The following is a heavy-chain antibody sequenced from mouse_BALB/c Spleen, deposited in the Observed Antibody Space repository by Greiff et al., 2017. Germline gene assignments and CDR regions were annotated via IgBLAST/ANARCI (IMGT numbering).Heavy chain of an antibody. Sequence: QPGAELVKPGASVKMSCKASGYTFTSYNMHWVKQTPGQGLEWIGAIYPGNGDTSYNQKFKGKATLTADKSSSTAYMQLSSLTSEDSAVYYCARVGEDYFDYWGQGTTLTVSS. CDR3: ARVGEDYFDY. J-gene: IGHJ2*01. V-gene: IGHV1-12*01. CDR1: GYTFTSYN. CDR2: IYPGNGDT.